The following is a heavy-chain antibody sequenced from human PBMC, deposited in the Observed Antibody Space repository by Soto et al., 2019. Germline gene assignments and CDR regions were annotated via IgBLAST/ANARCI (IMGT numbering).Heavy chain of an antibody. CDR1: GCSVSSGSYY. D-gene: IGHD6-19*01. CDR2: IYYSGST. CDR3: ARDLGRYSSGWYPGPRGYFDY. Sequence: PSETLSLTCPVSGCSVSSGSYYWSWIRQPPGKGLEWIGYIYYSGSTNYNPSLKSRVTISVDTSKNQFSLKLSSVTAADTAVYYCARDLGRYSSGWYPGPRGYFDYWGQGTLVTVSS. V-gene: IGHV4-61*01. J-gene: IGHJ4*02.